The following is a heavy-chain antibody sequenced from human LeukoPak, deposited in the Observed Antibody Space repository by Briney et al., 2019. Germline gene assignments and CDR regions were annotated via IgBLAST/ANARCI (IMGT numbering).Heavy chain of an antibody. Sequence: PSETLSLTCTVSGGSISSYYWSWIRQPPGKGLAWIGYIHYSGSTNYNPSLKSRVIISVDTSKNHVSLKLRSVTAADTAVYYCARVRRYTAKGWAPLNAFDIWGQGTMVTVSS. CDR3: ARVRRYTAKGWAPLNAFDI. CDR1: GGSISSYY. D-gene: IGHD3-16*02. V-gene: IGHV4-59*01. CDR2: IHYSGST. J-gene: IGHJ3*02.